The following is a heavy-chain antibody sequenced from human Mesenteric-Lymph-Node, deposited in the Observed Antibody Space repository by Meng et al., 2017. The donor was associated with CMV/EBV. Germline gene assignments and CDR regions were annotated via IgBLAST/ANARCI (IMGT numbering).Heavy chain of an antibody. D-gene: IGHD3-16*01. CDR2: MYYGGST. Sequence: SETLSLTCTVSGASVSSGTHYWSWVRQAPGKGLEWLAYMYYGGSTDYNPSLTGRVIISVDTSKNQFSLRLSSVSAADTAVYYCASGSTMIPWFWFHPWGQGTLVTVSS. CDR3: ASGSTMIPWFWFHP. J-gene: IGHJ5*02. CDR1: GASVSSGTHY. V-gene: IGHV4-61*01.